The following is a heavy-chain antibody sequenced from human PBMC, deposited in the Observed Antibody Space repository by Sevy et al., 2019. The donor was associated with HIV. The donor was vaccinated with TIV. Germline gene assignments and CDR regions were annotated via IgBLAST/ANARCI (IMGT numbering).Heavy chain of an antibody. J-gene: IGHJ3*02. D-gene: IGHD3-22*01. CDR2: IYYSGST. CDR1: GGSVSSGSYY. CDR3: ARTMIVVSLKTTGFAFDI. Sequence: SETLSLTCTVSGGSVSSGSYYWSWIRQPPGKGLEWIGYIYYSGSTNYYPSLKSRVTISVDTSKNQFSLKLSSVTAADTAVYYCARTMIVVSLKTTGFAFDIWGQGTMVTVSS. V-gene: IGHV4-61*01.